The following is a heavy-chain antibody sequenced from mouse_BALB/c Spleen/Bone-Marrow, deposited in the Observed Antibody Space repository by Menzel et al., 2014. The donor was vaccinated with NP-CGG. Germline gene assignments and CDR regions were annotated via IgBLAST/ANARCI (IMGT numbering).Heavy chain of an antibody. Sequence: VQLQESGAELMKPGASVKISCKATDYTFSNYWIDWVKQRPGHGLEWIGEILPGSGTANYNEGFKGKATFTADTSSNTAYMQLSSLTSEDSALYYCARASVVPYYFDFWGQGTTLTVSS. CDR2: ILPGSGTA. J-gene: IGHJ2*01. CDR3: ARASVVPYYFDF. CDR1: DYTFSNYW. V-gene: IGHV1-9*01. D-gene: IGHD1-1*01.